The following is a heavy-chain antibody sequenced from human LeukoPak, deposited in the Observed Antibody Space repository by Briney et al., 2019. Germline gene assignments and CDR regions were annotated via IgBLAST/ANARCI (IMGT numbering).Heavy chain of an antibody. J-gene: IGHJ4*02. CDR2: MNNDGSTT. Sequence: PGGSLRLSCAASGFTFSSYWMHWVRQPPGKGLVWLSRMNNDGSTTNYADSVKGRYTISRDNARNTLYLQMNSLRVEDTAMYFCARDYDYFWGGYRYPFDYWGQGTLVTVSS. V-gene: IGHV3-74*01. CDR3: ARDYDYFWGGYRYPFDY. D-gene: IGHD3-16*02. CDR1: GFTFSSYW.